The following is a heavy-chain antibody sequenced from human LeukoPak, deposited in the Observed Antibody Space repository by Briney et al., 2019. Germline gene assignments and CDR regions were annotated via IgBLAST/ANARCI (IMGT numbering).Heavy chain of an antibody. CDR3: ARDQEEGYFDY. V-gene: IGHV1-69*06. CDR2: TIPIFGTA. CDR1: GGTFSSYA. Sequence: SVKVSCKASGGTFSSYAISWVRQAPGQGLEWMGGTIPIFGTANYAQKFQGRVTITADKSTSTAYMELSSLRSEDTAVYYCARDQEEGYFDYWGQGTLVTVSS. J-gene: IGHJ4*02.